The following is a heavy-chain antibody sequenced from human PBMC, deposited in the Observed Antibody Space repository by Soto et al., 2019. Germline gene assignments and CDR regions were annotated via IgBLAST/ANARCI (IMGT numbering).Heavy chain of an antibody. CDR3: AHSLDSGYDRTSYWYFDL. J-gene: IGHJ2*01. CDR1: GFSLSTSGVG. Sequence: QITLKESGPTLVKPTQTLTLTCTFSGFSLSTSGVGVGWIRQPPGKALEWLALIYWDDDKRYSPSLKSRLTITKATSKNQVVLTMTNMDPVDTATYYCAHSLDSGYDRTSYWYFDLWGRGTLVTVSS. V-gene: IGHV2-5*02. D-gene: IGHD5-12*01. CDR2: IYWDDDK.